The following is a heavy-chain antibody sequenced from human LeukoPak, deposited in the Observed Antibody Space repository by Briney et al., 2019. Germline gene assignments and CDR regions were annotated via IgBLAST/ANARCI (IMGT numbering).Heavy chain of an antibody. J-gene: IGHJ6*02. CDR1: GFNFNYVW. CDR3: TTERNWELLRPYGLDI. D-gene: IGHD1-26*01. CDR2: IRTNIEGETT. Sequence: PGGSLRLSCAASGFNFNYVWMDWVRQAPGKGLEWVGRIRTNIEGETTDYAAPVKGRFTISRDDPKTTMYLHMNSPKTEDSAVYYCTTERNWELLRPYGLDIWGQGTTVTVSS. V-gene: IGHV3-15*01.